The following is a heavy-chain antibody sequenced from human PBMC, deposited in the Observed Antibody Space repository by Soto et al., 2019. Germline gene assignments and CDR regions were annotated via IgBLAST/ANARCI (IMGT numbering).Heavy chain of an antibody. D-gene: IGHD2-15*01. V-gene: IGHV3-21*01. Sequence: GGSLRLSCAASGFTFSSYAMNWVRQAPGKGLEWVSCISSGSTYIYYADSVKGRFTISRDNAKNSLHLQMNSLRAEDTAVYYCARDVVVVAASLGSMDVWGQGTTVTVSS. J-gene: IGHJ6*02. CDR3: ARDVVVVAASLGSMDV. CDR2: ISSGSTYI. CDR1: GFTFSSYA.